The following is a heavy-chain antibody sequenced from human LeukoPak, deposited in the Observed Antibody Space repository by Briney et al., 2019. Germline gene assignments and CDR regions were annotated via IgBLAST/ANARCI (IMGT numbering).Heavy chain of an antibody. Sequence: SETLSLTCTVSGGSISSYYWSWIRQPAGKGLEWIGRIYTSGSTNYNPSLKSRVTMSVDTSKNQFSPKLSSVTAADTAVYYCARGEYCSSTSCYTHGSYYYMDVWGKGTTVTVSS. D-gene: IGHD2-2*02. CDR1: GGSISSYY. V-gene: IGHV4-4*07. CDR3: ARGEYCSSTSCYTHGSYYYMDV. CDR2: IYTSGST. J-gene: IGHJ6*03.